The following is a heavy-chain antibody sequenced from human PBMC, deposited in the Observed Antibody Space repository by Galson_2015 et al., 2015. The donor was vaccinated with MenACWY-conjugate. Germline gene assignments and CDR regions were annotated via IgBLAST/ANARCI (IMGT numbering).Heavy chain of an antibody. CDR1: ELTVSSNY. V-gene: IGHV3-53*01. CDR3: AREFRLEGRDSNSDSFEI. Sequence: SLRLSCAASELTVSSNYITWVRQAPGKGLEWVSAIYDDGRTNYADSVKGRFTISRDNSKNKVYLQMDSLRAEDTAVYYCAREFRLEGRDSNSDSFEIWGQGTMVTVSS. CDR2: IYDDGRT. D-gene: IGHD2/OR15-2a*01. J-gene: IGHJ3*02.